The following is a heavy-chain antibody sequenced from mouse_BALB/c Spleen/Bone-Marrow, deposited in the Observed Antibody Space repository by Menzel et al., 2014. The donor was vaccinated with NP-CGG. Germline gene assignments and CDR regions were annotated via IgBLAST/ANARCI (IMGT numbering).Heavy chain of an antibody. J-gene: IGHJ2*01. CDR2: IYPGNVNT. CDR1: GYTFTSYY. CDR3: ARWPYY. V-gene: IGHV1S56*01. Sequence: VKLMESGPELVKPGASVRISCKASGYTFTSYYIHWVKQRPGQGLEWTGWIYPGNVNTKYNEKFKGKATLTADKSSSTAYMQLSSLTSEDSAVYFCARWPYYWGQGTTLTVSS.